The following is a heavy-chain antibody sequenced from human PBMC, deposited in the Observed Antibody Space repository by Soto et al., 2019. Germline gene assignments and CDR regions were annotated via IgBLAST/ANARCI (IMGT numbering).Heavy chain of an antibody. D-gene: IGHD3-10*01. CDR2: ISWNSGSI. CDR3: AKAPRRSGSYYGRYDGMDV. J-gene: IGHJ6*02. CDR1: GFTFDGYA. V-gene: IGHV3-9*01. Sequence: GGSLRLSCAASGFTFDGYAMHWVRQAPGKGLEWVSGISWNSGSIGYADSVKGRFTISKDNAKNALYLQMNSLGAEDTALYYCAKAPRRSGSYYGRYDGMDVWGQGTTVTVSS.